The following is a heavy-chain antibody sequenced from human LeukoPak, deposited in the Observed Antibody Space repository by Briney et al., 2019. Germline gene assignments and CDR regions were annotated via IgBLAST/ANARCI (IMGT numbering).Heavy chain of an antibody. Sequence: GRSLRLSCAASGFTFSSYAMHWVRQAPSKGLEWVAVISYDGSNKYYADSVKGRFTISRDNSKNTLYLQMNSLRAEDTAVYYCARELTRGEYFDYWGQGTLVTVSS. CDR2: ISYDGSNK. J-gene: IGHJ4*02. D-gene: IGHD2-21*01. V-gene: IGHV3-30*04. CDR1: GFTFSSYA. CDR3: ARELTRGEYFDY.